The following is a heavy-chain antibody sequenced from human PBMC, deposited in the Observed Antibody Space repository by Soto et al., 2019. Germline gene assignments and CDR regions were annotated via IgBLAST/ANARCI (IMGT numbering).Heavy chain of an antibody. CDR2: ISWNSGSI. D-gene: IGHD2-2*02. CDR3: ARDVVVVPAAICYGMDV. V-gene: IGHV3-9*01. J-gene: IGHJ6*02. CDR1: GFTFDDYA. Sequence: EVQLVESGGGLVQPGRSLRPSCAASGFTFDDYAMHWVRQAPGKGLEWVSGISWNSGSIGYADSVKGRFTISRDNAKNSLYLQVNSLRAEDTALYYCARDVVVVPAAICYGMDVWGQGTTVTVSS.